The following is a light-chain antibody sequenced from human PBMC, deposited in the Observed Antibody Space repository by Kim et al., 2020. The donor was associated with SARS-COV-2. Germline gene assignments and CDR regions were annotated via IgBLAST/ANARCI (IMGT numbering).Light chain of an antibody. V-gene: IGKV4-1*01. CDR2: WAS. CDR3: QQYYSTPLT. J-gene: IGKJ4*01. CDR1: QSVLYSSNNKNF. Sequence: ATINCKSSQSVLYSSNNKNFLAWYQQKPGQPPKLLIYWASTRESGVPDRFSGSGSGTDFTLTISSLQAEDVAVYYCQQYYSTPLTFGGGTKVDIK.